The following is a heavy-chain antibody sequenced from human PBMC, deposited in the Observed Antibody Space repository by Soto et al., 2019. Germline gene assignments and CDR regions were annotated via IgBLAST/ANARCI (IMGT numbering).Heavy chain of an antibody. D-gene: IGHD1-7*01. J-gene: IGHJ6*03. CDR3: ARGPSHHWNYYHYYYMDV. Sequence: SETLSLTCAVYGGSFSGHYWSWIRQPPGKGLEWIGEINHSGSTNYNPSLKSRVTISVDTSKDQFSLKLSSVTAADTAVYYCARGPSHHWNYYHYYYMDVWGKGTTVTVSS. CDR2: INHSGST. V-gene: IGHV4-34*01. CDR1: GGSFSGHY.